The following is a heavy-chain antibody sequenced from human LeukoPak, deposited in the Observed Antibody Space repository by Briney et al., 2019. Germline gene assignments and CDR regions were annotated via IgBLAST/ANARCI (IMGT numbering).Heavy chain of an antibody. CDR3: AKAEDYYDSSAYLY. CDR2: VNGGGGDT. V-gene: IGHV3-23*01. D-gene: IGHD3-22*01. J-gene: IGHJ4*02. CDR1: GFTFGSYV. Sequence: GGSLRLSCAASGFTFGSYVMSWVRQAPGKGLEWVSAVNGGGGDTYYADSVKGRFTISRDNSKNTLYPQMNSLRAEDTAVYYCAKAEDYYDSSAYLYWGQGTLVTVSS.